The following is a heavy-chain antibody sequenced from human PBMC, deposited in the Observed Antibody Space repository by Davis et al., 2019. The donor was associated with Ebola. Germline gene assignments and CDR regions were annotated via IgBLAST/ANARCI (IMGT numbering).Heavy chain of an antibody. D-gene: IGHD6-13*01. CDR3: ARGIAAAAKQENWFDP. CDR2: INPNSGGT. V-gene: IGHV1-2*02. CDR1: GYTFTSYG. Sequence: ASVKVSCKASGYTFTSYGISWVRQAPGQGLEWMGWINPNSGGTNYAQKFQGRVTMTRDTSISTAYMELSSLRSEDTAVYYCARGIAAAAKQENWFDPWGQGTLVTVSS. J-gene: IGHJ5*02.